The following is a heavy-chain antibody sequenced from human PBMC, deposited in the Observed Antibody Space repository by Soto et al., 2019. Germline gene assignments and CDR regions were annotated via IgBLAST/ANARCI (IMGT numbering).Heavy chain of an antibody. V-gene: IGHV4-59*12. Sequence: PSETLSLTCTVSGGSISSYYWSWIRQPPGKGLEWIGYIYYSGSTNYNPSLKSRVTISVDTSKNQFSLKLSSVTAADTAVYYCARGGDCITSSCSGPSFDPWGQGTLVTVS. CDR2: IYYSGST. D-gene: IGHD2-2*01. CDR1: GGSISSYY. CDR3: ARGGDCITSSCSGPSFDP. J-gene: IGHJ5*02.